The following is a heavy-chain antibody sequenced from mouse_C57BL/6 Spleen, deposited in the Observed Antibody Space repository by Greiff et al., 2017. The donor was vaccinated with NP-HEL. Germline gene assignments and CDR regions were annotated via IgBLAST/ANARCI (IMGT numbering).Heavy chain of an antibody. V-gene: IGHV1-64*01. D-gene: IGHD1-1*01. CDR3: ANYYGSSYEFAY. CDR1: GYTFTSYW. J-gene: IGHJ3*01. Sequence: QVQLKQPGAELVKPGASVKLSCKASGYTFTSYWMHWVKQRPGQGLEWIGMIHPNSGSTNYNEKFKSKATLTVDKSSSTVYMQLSSLTSEDSAVYYCANYYGSSYEFAYWGQGTLVTVSA. CDR2: IHPNSGST.